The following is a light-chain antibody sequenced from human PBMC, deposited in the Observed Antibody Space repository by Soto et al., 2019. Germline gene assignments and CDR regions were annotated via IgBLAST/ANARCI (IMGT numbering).Light chain of an antibody. J-gene: IGKJ1*01. CDR2: KAS. V-gene: IGKV1-5*03. CDR3: QQYNSYVWT. Sequence: DIQMTQSPSTLSASVGDRVTITCRASQSISSWLAWYRQKPGKAPKLLIYKASSLESGVPSRFSGSGSGTEFTLTISSLQPEDFATYYCQQYNSYVWTFGQGTKVEIK. CDR1: QSISSW.